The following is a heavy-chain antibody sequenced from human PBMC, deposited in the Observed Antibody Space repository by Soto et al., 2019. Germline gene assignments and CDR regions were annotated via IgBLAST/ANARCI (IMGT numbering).Heavy chain of an antibody. CDR2: TYYRSKWYN. Sequence: SKSLSLTCAISGDSVSNNTAAWNWIRQSPSRGLEWLGRTYYRSKWYNDYAVSVKSRITINPDTSKNQFSLQLNSVTPDDTAVYYCARHHFVRAAAGPTPFDYWGQGTLGAVSS. J-gene: IGHJ4*02. D-gene: IGHD6-13*01. V-gene: IGHV6-1*01. CDR3: ARHHFVRAAAGPTPFDY. CDR1: GDSVSNNTAA.